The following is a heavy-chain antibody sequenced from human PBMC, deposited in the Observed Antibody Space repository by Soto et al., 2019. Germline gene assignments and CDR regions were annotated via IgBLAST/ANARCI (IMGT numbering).Heavy chain of an antibody. CDR1: GFTFSSYG. CDR2: ISYDGSNK. Sequence: GGSLRLSCAASGFTFSSYGMHWVRQAPGKGLEWVAVISYDGSNKYYADSVKGRFTISRDNSKNTLYLQMNSLRAEDTAVYYCAKDPTPPTIYSSGWGSYYFDYWGQGTLVTVSS. V-gene: IGHV3-30*18. J-gene: IGHJ4*02. CDR3: AKDPTPPTIYSSGWGSYYFDY. D-gene: IGHD6-19*01.